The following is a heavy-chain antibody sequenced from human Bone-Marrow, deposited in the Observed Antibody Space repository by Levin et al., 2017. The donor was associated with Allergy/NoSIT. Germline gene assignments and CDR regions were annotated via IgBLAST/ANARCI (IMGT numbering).Heavy chain of an antibody. V-gene: IGHV4-4*02. CDR1: GGSISSSYW. J-gene: IGHJ4*02. Sequence: SQTLSLTCAVSGGSISSSYWWSWVRQPPGKGLEWIGEIYHSGGTNYNPSLKSRVTLSVDKSENQFSLKLTSVTAADTAVYFCAGRSASGIDYWGQGTLVTVSS. D-gene: IGHD3-10*01. CDR2: IYHSGGT. CDR3: AGRSASGIDY.